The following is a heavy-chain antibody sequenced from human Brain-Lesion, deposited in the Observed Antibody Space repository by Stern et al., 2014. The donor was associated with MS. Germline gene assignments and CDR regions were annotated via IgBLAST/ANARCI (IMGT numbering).Heavy chain of an antibody. CDR2: IFNSGST. D-gene: IGHD2-2*01. CDR3: ARGRVVPGFQYYATDV. Sequence: QVQLVQSGPGLVKPSQTLSLSCTVSGGSISSGGYYWSWIRQPAGKGLEWIGRIFNSGSTRSNPSPQSRVTISIDTSKNQFSLRLNSMTAADTAVYYCARGRVVPGFQYYATDVWGQGTTVIVSS. J-gene: IGHJ6*02. V-gene: IGHV4-61*02. CDR1: GGSISSGGYY.